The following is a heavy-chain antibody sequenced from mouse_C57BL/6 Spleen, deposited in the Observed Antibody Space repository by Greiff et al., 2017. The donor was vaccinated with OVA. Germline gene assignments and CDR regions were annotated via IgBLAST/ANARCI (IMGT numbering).Heavy chain of an antibody. CDR3: ARDGDGSSYYYAMDY. CDR1: GFTFSSYA. CDR2: ISDGGSYT. Sequence: EVMLVESGGGLVKPGGSLKLSCAASGFTFSSYAMSWVRQTPEKRLEWVATISDGGSYTYYPDNVKGRFTISRDNAKNNLYLQMSHLKSEDTAMYYCARDGDGSSYYYAMDYWGQGTSVTVSS. D-gene: IGHD1-1*01. J-gene: IGHJ4*01. V-gene: IGHV5-4*01.